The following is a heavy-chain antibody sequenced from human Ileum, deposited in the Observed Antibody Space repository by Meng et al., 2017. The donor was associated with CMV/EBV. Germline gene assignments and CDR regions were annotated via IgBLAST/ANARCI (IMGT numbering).Heavy chain of an antibody. Sequence: SGASINSGDYNWNWLRQSPGKGLESIGYIHRSGSSYYNPSLKGRVTMSIDTSKNQFSLKLSSVTAADTAVYYCARVYDFWSGPFDPWGQGTLVTVSS. D-gene: IGHD3-3*01. CDR2: IHRSGSS. J-gene: IGHJ5*02. CDR3: ARVYDFWSGPFDP. CDR1: GASINSGDYN. V-gene: IGHV4-30-4*08.